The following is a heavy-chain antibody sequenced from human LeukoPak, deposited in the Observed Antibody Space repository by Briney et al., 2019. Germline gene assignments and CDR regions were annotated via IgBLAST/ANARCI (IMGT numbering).Heavy chain of an antibody. CDR1: GGTFSSYA. Sequence: SVKVSCKASGGTFSSYAISWVRQAPGQGLEWMGRIIPILGIANYAQKFQGRVTITADKSTSTAYMELSSLRSEDTAVYYCARDGGPIVVVVAAADSTGFDYWGQGILVTVSS. CDR3: ARDGGPIVVVVAAADSTGFDY. D-gene: IGHD2-15*01. V-gene: IGHV1-69*04. CDR2: IIPILGIA. J-gene: IGHJ4*02.